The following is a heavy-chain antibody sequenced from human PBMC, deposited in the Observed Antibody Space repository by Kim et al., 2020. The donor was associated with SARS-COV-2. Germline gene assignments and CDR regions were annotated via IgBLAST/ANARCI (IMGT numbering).Heavy chain of an antibody. V-gene: IGHV3-7*01. CDR2: IQENGGDK. CDR3: ARQILVPRDAFDI. J-gene: IGHJ3*02. Sequence: GGSLRLSCTASGFSFSVFWMTWVRQAPGKGLEWVANIQENGGDKNYEDSTKGRFAISRDNAKNSLYLQMNSLRAEDTAMYFCARQILVPRDAFDIWGQGT. CDR1: GFSFSVFW. D-gene: IGHD2-8*02.